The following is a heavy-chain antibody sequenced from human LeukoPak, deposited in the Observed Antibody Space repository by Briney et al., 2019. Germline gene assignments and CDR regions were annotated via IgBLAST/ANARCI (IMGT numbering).Heavy chain of an antibody. CDR1: GGSISSYY. J-gene: IGHJ5*02. Sequence: SETLSLTCTVSGGSISSYYWSWLRQPPGKGLEWIGYIYYSGSTNYNPSLKSRVTISVDTSKNQFSLKLSSVTAADTAVYYCARDPGGDNWFDPWGQGTLVTVSS. CDR2: IYYSGST. CDR3: ARDPGGDNWFDP. D-gene: IGHD1-1*01. V-gene: IGHV4-59*01.